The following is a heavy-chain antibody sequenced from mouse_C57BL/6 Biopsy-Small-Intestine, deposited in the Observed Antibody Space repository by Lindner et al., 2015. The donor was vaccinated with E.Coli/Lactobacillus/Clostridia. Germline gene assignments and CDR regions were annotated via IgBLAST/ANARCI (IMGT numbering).Heavy chain of an antibody. D-gene: IGHD1-1*01. J-gene: IGHJ2*01. CDR3: AREGGSRSSTFDY. CDR1: GYTFTGYF. Sequence: SVKVSCKASGYTFTGYFMHWVRQAPGQGLEWMGWINPNSGVTYYAQKFQGWVTMTRDTSISTAYMELTRLRTNDTAVYYCAREGGSRSSTFDYWGQGTLLTVSS. CDR2: INPNSGVT. V-gene: IGHV1S55*01.